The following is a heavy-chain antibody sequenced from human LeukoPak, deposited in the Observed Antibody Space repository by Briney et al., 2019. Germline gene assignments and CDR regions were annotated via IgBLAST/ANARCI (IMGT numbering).Heavy chain of an antibody. CDR1: GYTLTELS. CDR3: ATGTVGATTHYYYYMDV. CDR2: FDPEDGET. V-gene: IGHV1-24*01. D-gene: IGHD1-26*01. J-gene: IGHJ6*03. Sequence: ASVKVSCKVSGYTLTELSMHWVRQAPGKGQEWMGGFDPEDGETIYAQKFQGRVTMTEDTSTDTAYMELSSLRSEDTAVYYCATGTVGATTHYYYYMDVWGKGTTVTVSS.